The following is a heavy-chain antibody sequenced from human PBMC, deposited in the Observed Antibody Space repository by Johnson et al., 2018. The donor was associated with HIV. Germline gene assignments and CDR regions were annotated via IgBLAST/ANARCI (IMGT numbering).Heavy chain of an antibody. D-gene: IGHD5-24*01. CDR3: ARDHSRDEAFDI. V-gene: IGHV3-53*01. CDR1: GFSISSNY. Sequence: VQLVESGGGLIQPGESLRLSCKASGFSISSNYMSWVRQPPGKGLEWVSVFYSGSNTYYADSVKGRFTISRDNSKNTLYLQMNSLRAEDTAVYYCARDHSRDEAFDIWGQGTMVTVSS. CDR2: FYSGSNT. J-gene: IGHJ3*02.